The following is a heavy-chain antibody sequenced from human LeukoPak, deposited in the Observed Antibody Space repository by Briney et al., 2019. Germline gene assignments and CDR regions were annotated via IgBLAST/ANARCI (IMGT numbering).Heavy chain of an antibody. CDR1: GGSISSSSYY. D-gene: IGHD5-12*01. CDR3: ARRPYSGNDFDSYGMDV. CDR2: INYSGST. Sequence: SETLSLTCTVSGGSISSSSYYWGWIRQPPGKGLEWIGSINYSGSTYYNPSLKSRVTMSVDTSKSQFSLKLNSATAADTAVYYCARRPYSGNDFDSYGMDVWGQGTTVTVSS. J-gene: IGHJ6*02. V-gene: IGHV4-39*01.